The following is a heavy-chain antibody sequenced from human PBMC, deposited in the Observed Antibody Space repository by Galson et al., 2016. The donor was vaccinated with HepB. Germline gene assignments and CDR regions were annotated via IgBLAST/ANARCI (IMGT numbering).Heavy chain of an antibody. CDR3: VKPSGQQLATPDDAYDI. D-gene: IGHD6-13*01. Sequence: SLRLSCAASGFSFSSFAMHWVRQAPGKELEYVSAIGNNGGRTHYADSVKGRFTISRDNSKNTLYLQMSSLRPEDTAVYYCVKPSGQQLATPDDAYDIWGQGTMVTVSS. CDR1: GFSFSSFA. CDR2: IGNNGGRT. V-gene: IGHV3-64D*09. J-gene: IGHJ3*02.